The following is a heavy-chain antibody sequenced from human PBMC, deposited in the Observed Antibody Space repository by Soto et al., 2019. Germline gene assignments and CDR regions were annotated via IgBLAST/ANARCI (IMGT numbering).Heavy chain of an antibody. J-gene: IGHJ4*02. Sequence: QVQLQESGPGLVKPSQTLSLTCTVSGDSVSGGDSYWSWIRQPPGKALEWIGYTSFSGYTSYSPSLKSRVTISVDMSKSTFSLRLTSVTAADTAIYYCVRGGNPYHYATSGPGTFDKWGQGTLVSVSS. V-gene: IGHV4-30-4*01. CDR2: TSFSGYT. CDR1: GDSVSGGDSY. D-gene: IGHD3-22*01. CDR3: VRGGNPYHYATSGPGTFDK.